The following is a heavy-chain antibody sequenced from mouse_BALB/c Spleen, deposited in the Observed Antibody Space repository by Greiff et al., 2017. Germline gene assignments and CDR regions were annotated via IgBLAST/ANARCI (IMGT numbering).Heavy chain of an antibody. V-gene: IGHV1-14*01. Sequence: EVQLQQSGPELVKPGASVKMSCKASGYTFTSYVMHWVKQKPGQGLEWIGYINPYNDGTKYNEKFKGKATLTSDKSSSTAYMELSSLTSEDSAVYYCAREGLYYGSSYFDYWGQGTTLTVSS. D-gene: IGHD1-1*01. CDR1: GYTFTSYV. J-gene: IGHJ2*01. CDR2: INPYNDGT. CDR3: AREGLYYGSSYFDY.